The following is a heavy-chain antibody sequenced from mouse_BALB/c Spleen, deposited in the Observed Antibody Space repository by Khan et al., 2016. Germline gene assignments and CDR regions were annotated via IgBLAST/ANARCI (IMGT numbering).Heavy chain of an antibody. CDR2: IRLKSNNYAT. Sequence: EVKLEEPGGGLVQPGGSMKLSCVASGFTFSNYWMNWVRQSPEKGLEWVAEIRLKSNNYATHYAESVKGRFTISRDDSKSSVYLQMNNLRAEDTGIYYCTTGCAYWGQGTLVTVSA. J-gene: IGHJ3*01. CDR1: GFTFSNYW. V-gene: IGHV6-6*02. CDR3: TTGCAY.